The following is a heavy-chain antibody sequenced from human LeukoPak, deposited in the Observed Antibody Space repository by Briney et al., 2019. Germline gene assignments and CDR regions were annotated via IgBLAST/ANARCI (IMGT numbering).Heavy chain of an antibody. J-gene: IGHJ4*02. D-gene: IGHD2-21*02. CDR2: ISSSGSTI. CDR3: ARGVYCGGDCHTFDY. Sequence: PGGSLRLSCAASGFTFSSYEMNWVRQAPGKGLEWVSYISSSGSTIYYADSVKGRFTISRDNAKNSLYLQMNSLRAEDTAVYYCARGVYCGGDCHTFDYWGQGTLVTVSS. V-gene: IGHV3-48*03. CDR1: GFTFSSYE.